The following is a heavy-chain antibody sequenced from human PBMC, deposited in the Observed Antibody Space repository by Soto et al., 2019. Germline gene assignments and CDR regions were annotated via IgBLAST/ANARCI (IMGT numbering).Heavy chain of an antibody. CDR2: INHSGST. J-gene: IGHJ6*02. D-gene: IGHD1-1*01. Sequence: SETLSLTCAVYGGSFSGYYWSWIRQPPGKGLEWIGEINHSGSTNYNPSLKSRVTISVDTSKNQFSLKLSSVTAADTAVYYCARGKGTRKLRPKSTYSGMDVWGQGTTVTVSS. V-gene: IGHV4-34*01. CDR3: ARGKGTRKLRPKSTYSGMDV. CDR1: GGSFSGYY.